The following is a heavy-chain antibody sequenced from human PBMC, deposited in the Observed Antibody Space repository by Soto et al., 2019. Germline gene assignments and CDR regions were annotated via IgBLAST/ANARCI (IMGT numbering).Heavy chain of an antibody. D-gene: IGHD2-15*01. V-gene: IGHV3-21*01. Sequence: EVQLVESGGGLVKPGGSLRLSCAASGFTFSSYSMNWVRQAPGKGLEWDSSISSSSSYIYYADSVKGRFTISRDNAKNSLYLQMNSLRAEDTAVYYCARGYVDIVVVVAATKPPDPWGQGTLVTVSS. CDR3: ARGYVDIVVVVAATKPPDP. CDR2: ISSSSSYI. J-gene: IGHJ5*02. CDR1: GFTFSSYS.